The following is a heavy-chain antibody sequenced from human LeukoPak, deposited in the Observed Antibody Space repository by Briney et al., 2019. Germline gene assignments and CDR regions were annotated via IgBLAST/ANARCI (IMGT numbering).Heavy chain of an antibody. CDR2: ISGSGGST. D-gene: IGHD3-22*01. CDR3: AKDDYYDSSGYSGNFDY. Sequence: PGGSLRLSCAASGFTFSSYAMSWVRQAPGKGLEWVSAISGSGGSTYYADSVKGRFTISRDNSKNTLYLQMDSLRAEDTAVYYCAKDDYYDSSGYSGNFDYWGQGTLVTVSS. CDR1: GFTFSSYA. J-gene: IGHJ4*02. V-gene: IGHV3-23*01.